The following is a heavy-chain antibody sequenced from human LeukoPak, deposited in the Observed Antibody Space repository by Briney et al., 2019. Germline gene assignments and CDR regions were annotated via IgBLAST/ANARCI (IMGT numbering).Heavy chain of an antibody. Sequence: SETLSLTCTVSGGSISSSSYYWNWIRQPAGKGLEWIGRIYTSGSTNYNPSLKSRVTISVDTSKNQFSLKLSSVTAADTAVYYCARSSGYYYVMDDYYYYMDVWGKGTTVTVSS. D-gene: IGHD3-22*01. CDR1: GGSISSSSYY. V-gene: IGHV4-61*02. CDR3: ARSSGYYYVMDDYYYYMDV. CDR2: IYTSGST. J-gene: IGHJ6*03.